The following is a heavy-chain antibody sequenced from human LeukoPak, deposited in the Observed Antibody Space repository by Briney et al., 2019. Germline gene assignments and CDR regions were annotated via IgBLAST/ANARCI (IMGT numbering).Heavy chain of an antibody. CDR1: GFTFSSYE. Sequence: PGGSLRLSCAASGFTFSSYEMNWVRQAPGKGLEWVSAISGSGGSSYYADSVKGRFTISRDNSKNTLYLQMNSLRAEDTAVYYRANSDFWSGYDARLSYYFDYWGQGTLVTVSS. CDR3: ANSDFWSGYDARLSYYFDY. D-gene: IGHD3-3*01. V-gene: IGHV3-23*01. J-gene: IGHJ4*02. CDR2: ISGSGGSS.